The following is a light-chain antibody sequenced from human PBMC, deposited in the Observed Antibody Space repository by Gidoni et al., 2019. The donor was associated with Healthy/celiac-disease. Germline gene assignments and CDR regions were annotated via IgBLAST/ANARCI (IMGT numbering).Light chain of an antibody. V-gene: IGLV2-14*01. J-gene: IGLJ2*01. CDR3: SSYTSSSTLGGV. CDR1: SSDVGGYNY. Sequence: QSALTQPASVSGSPGQSITISCTGTSSDVGGYNYVSWYPQHPGKAPKLMIYDVSNRPSGVSKRFSGSKSGNTASLTISGLQAEDEADYYCSSYTSSSTLGGVFGGGTKLTVL. CDR2: DVS.